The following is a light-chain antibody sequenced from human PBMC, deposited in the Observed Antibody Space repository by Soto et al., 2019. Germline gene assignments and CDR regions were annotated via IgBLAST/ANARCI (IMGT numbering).Light chain of an antibody. CDR3: HQHYNWPRVP. Sequence: EIVSTQSTATPSLSPGERVVLSCRASQSVSNSLAWYQPKPCHPPRLIIYDVSNRATGIPARFSGSGSGTDFTLTITSLEPEDFAVYFCHQHYNWPRVPFGQGTR. CDR1: QSVSNS. CDR2: DVS. V-gene: IGKV3-11*01. J-gene: IGKJ5*01.